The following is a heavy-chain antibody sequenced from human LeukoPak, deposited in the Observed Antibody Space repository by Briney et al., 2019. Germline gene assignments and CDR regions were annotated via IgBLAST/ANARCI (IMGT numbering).Heavy chain of an antibody. CDR1: GYTFNTYG. Sequence: WASVKVSCKASGYTFNTYGITWVRQAPGQGLEWMGWISGYNGKTKYAQKLQDRVTMTTDTSTTTAYMELRSLRFDDMAVYYCARAGAVVDNWFDPWGQGTLVTVSS. J-gene: IGHJ5*02. V-gene: IGHV1-18*03. CDR3: ARAGAVVDNWFDP. CDR2: ISGYNGKT. D-gene: IGHD2-15*01.